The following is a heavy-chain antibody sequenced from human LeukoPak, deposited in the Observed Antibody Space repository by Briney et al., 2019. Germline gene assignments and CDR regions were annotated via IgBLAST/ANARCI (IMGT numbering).Heavy chain of an antibody. Sequence: ASVKVSCKASGYTFTAFYIHWLRQAPGQRPEWMGWINPNTGGTKFAQWFQGRVTMTTDTSITTAYLGLTSLTSDDTAIYFCARAGGSLEGSPSFGWFDPWGQGTLVTVSS. D-gene: IGHD3-10*01. V-gene: IGHV1-2*02. J-gene: IGHJ5*02. CDR2: INPNTGGT. CDR1: GYTFTAFY. CDR3: ARAGGSLEGSPSFGWFDP.